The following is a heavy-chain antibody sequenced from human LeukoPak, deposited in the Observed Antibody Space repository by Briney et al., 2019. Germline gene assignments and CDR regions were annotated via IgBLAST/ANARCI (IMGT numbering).Heavy chain of an antibody. V-gene: IGHV1-69*05. Sequence: ASVKVSCKASGGTFSSYAISWVRQAPGQGLEWMGRIIPIFGTANYAQKFQGRVTITTDESTSTAYMELSSLRSEDTAGYYCARDRSIGLAFAIWGRETMVTVSS. CDR3: ARDRSIGLAFAI. J-gene: IGHJ3*02. CDR2: IIPIFGTA. CDR1: GGTFSSYA. D-gene: IGHD3-3*02.